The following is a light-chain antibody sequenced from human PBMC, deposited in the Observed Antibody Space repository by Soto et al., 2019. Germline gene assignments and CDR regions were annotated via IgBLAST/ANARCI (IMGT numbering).Light chain of an antibody. V-gene: IGKV3-15*01. CDR2: DAS. CDR1: QSISSK. Sequence: EVVMTQSPATLSVSPGERATLSCRASQSISSKLACYQQKPGQAPRLLIYDASTRATGIPARFSGSGSGTEFTLTISSLQSEDFAVYYCQQYNNWPPITFGQGTRLEIK. CDR3: QQYNNWPPIT. J-gene: IGKJ5*01.